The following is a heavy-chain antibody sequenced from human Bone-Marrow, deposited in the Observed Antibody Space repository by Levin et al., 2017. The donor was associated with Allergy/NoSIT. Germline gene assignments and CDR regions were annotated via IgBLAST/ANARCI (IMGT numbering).Heavy chain of an antibody. V-gene: IGHV3-23*01. CDR1: GFTFSTYA. J-gene: IGHJ4*02. D-gene: IGHD3-22*01. CDR3: AKDSSNNYYDTYYFDY. CDR2: INNGPYKT. Sequence: PGGSLRLSCAASGFTFSTYAMNWVRQAPGKGLEWVASINNGPYKTYYADSVQGRFTISRDDSMHTLYLQMNSLRAEDTAVYYCAKDSSNNYYDTYYFDYWGQGALVTVSS.